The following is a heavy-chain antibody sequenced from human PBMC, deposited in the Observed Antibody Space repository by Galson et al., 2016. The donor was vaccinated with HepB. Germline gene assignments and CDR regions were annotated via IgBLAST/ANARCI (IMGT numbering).Heavy chain of an antibody. CDR2: IDTKNGNT. V-gene: IGHV1-18*04. CDR3: ARDLVDSSGWVDY. D-gene: IGHD6-19*01. Sequence: SVKVSCKASGYIFSGYYIYWVRQAPGQSLEWMGWIDTKNGNTVYARKLQGRVTMTTDTSTNTAYMELTSLRSDDTAVYYCARDLVDSSGWVDYWGQGTLVTVSS. J-gene: IGHJ4*02. CDR1: GYIFSGYY.